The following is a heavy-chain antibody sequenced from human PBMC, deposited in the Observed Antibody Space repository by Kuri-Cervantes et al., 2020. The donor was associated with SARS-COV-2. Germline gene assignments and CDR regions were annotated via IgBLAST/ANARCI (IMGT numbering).Heavy chain of an antibody. J-gene: IGHJ6*02. CDR3: ARDSALAIFGVVIQNSNYYGMDV. V-gene: IGHV1-18*01. Sequence: ASVKVSCKASGYTFTNYGISWVRQAPGQGLEWMGWISAYKGNTTYAQNFQGRVTMTTDTSTSTAYMELRSLRSDDTAVYYCARDSALAIFGVVIQNSNYYGMDVWGQGTTVTVSS. CDR2: ISAYKGNT. D-gene: IGHD3-3*01. CDR1: GYTFTNYG.